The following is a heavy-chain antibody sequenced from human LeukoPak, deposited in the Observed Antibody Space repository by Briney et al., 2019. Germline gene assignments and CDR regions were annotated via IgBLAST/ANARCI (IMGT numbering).Heavy chain of an antibody. CDR3: ARDLMRRRIAVAES. D-gene: IGHD6-19*01. V-gene: IGHV4-34*01. CDR1: GGSFSGYY. J-gene: IGHJ5*02. CDR2: INHSGST. Sequence: SETLSLTCAVYGGSFSGYYWSWIRQPPGKGLEWIGEINHSGSTNYNPSLKSRVTISVDTSKNQFSLKPSSVTAADTAVYYCARDLMRRRIAVAESWGQGTLVTVSS.